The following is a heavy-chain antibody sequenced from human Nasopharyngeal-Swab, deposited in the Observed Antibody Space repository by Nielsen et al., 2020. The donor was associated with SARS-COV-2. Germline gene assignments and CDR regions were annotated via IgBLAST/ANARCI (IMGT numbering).Heavy chain of an antibody. J-gene: IGHJ3*02. V-gene: IGHV3-9*01. CDR3: AKDLTRGEFVTSNAFDI. D-gene: IGHD3-10*01. CDR1: GFTFGDYA. CDR2: ISWNGIA. Sequence: GGSLRLSCSASGFTFGDYAMHWVRQIPGKGLEWVAHISWNGIAGYPNSVRGRFTVSRDNAKNSLYLQMNNLRPEDSALYYCAKDLTRGEFVTSNAFDIWGQGTVVTVSS.